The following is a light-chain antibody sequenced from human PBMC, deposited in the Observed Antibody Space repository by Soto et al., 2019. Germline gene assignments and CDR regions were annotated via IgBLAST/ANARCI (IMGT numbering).Light chain of an antibody. J-gene: IGKJ4*01. CDR1: QSVDSY. CDR2: DAS. Sequence: EVVLTQSPDTLSLSPGERATLSCRASQSVDSYLAWYQQKPCQAPRLLIYDASNRATGVPARFSGSGSGTDFTLTISSLEPEDFAVYYCQQRSSWPLTFGGGTKVEL. CDR3: QQRSSWPLT. V-gene: IGKV3-11*01.